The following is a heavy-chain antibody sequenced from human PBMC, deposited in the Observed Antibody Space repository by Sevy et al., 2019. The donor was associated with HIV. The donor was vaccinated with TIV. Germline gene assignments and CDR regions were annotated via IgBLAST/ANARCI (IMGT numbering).Heavy chain of an antibody. Sequence: GGSLRLSCVGAGISISSHWMNWVRQSPGKGLEWVANINQDGSEIYYVGSVKGRFTISRDNARNSGYLQMHNLSVEDSGVYYCARAMGVWGQGTTVTVSS. J-gene: IGHJ6*02. CDR2: INQDGSEI. CDR1: GISISSHW. CDR3: ARAMGV. V-gene: IGHV3-7*01.